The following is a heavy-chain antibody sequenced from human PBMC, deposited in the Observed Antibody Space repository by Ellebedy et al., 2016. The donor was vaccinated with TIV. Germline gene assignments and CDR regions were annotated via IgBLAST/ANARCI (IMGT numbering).Heavy chain of an antibody. V-gene: IGHV4-59*01. D-gene: IGHD3-16*01. CDR1: SASMSSYY. J-gene: IGHJ4*02. Sequence: MPSETLSLTCTVSSASMSSYYWTWIRQPPGKGLEWIAYFYYGGSTKYNPSLKSRVSISVDTSESQFSLKLTSVTAADTAMYYCARGLYGSFESWGQGTLVTVSS. CDR2: FYYGGST. CDR3: ARGLYGSFES.